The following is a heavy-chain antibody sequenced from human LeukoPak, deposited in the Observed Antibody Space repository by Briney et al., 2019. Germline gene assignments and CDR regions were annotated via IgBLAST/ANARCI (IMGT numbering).Heavy chain of an antibody. CDR3: ARDLFDAFDI. D-gene: IGHD2-21*01. CDR1: GYTFTSYY. CDR2: INPNGGSK. J-gene: IGHJ3*02. V-gene: IGHV1-46*01. Sequence: ASVKVSCKASGYTFTSYYMHWVRQAPGQGLDWMGIINPNGGSKSYAQKFQGRVTMTRDTSTSTVYMELSSLRSEDTAVYYCARDLFDAFDIWGQGTMVTVSS.